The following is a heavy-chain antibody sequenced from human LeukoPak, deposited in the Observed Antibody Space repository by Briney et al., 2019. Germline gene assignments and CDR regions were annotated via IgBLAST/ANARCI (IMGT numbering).Heavy chain of an antibody. CDR1: GGSFSGYY. D-gene: IGHD6-13*01. J-gene: IGHJ5*02. CDR3: AVSPGIAAAGTLNWFDP. Sequence: SETLSLTCAVYGGSFSGYYWSWIRQPPGKGLEWIGEINHSGSTNYNPSLKSRVTISVDTSKNQFSLKLSSVTAADTAVYYCAVSPGIAAAGTLNWFDPWGQGTLVTVSS. CDR2: INHSGST. V-gene: IGHV4-34*01.